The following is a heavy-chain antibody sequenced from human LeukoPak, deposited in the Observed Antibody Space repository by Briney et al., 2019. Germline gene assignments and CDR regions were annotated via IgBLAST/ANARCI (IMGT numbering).Heavy chain of an antibody. V-gene: IGHV4-39*01. Sequence: SETLSLTCTVSGGSISSAGYYWGWVRQPPGRGLEWIGSIYYSGSTYYNPSLKSRVTISVDTSKNQFSLKLSSVTAADTAVYYCASDYYDYVWGSYRSIDYWGQGTLVTVSS. CDR3: ASDYYDYVWGSYRSIDY. J-gene: IGHJ4*02. CDR2: IYYSGST. D-gene: IGHD3-16*02. CDR1: GGSISSAGYY.